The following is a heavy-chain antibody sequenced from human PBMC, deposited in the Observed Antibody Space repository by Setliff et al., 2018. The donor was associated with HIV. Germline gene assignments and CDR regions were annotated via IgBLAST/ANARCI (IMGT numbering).Heavy chain of an antibody. V-gene: IGHV1-18*01. CDR2: ISAYNGKT. Sequence: ASVKVSCKTSGYSFNTYGIGWMRQAPGQGLERMGWISAYNGKTNLAQKFQGRVTVTTDSSTSTAYMELRSLRSDDTAVYFCARDWNYFASGNNAFDIWGQGTMVTVSS. CDR3: ARDWNYFASGNNAFDI. J-gene: IGHJ3*02. D-gene: IGHD3-10*01. CDR1: GYSFNTYG.